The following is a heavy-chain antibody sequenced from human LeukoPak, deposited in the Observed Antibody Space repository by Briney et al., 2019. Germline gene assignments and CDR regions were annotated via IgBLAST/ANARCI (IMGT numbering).Heavy chain of an antibody. CDR2: ISWNSGSI. D-gene: IGHD3-3*01. Sequence: GGSLRLSCAASGFTFDDYAMHWVRGAPGKGLEWVSGISWNSGSIGYADSVKGRFTISRDNAKNSLYLQMNSLRAEDTALYYCAKDRRYYDFWSGYYTSTGMDVWGQGTTVTVSS. V-gene: IGHV3-9*01. J-gene: IGHJ6*02. CDR1: GFTFDDYA. CDR3: AKDRRYYDFWSGYYTSTGMDV.